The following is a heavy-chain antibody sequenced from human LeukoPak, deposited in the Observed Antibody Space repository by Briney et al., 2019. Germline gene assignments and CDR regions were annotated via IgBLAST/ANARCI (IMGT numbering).Heavy chain of an antibody. J-gene: IGHJ6*03. CDR3: ARVGGICTNGVCPYYMDV. V-gene: IGHV3-7*01. Sequence: GGSLRLSCAASGFTLSSYWMSWVRQAPGKGLEWVANIKQDGSDKYYVESVKGRFTISRDNAKNSLYLQMNSLRAEDTAVYYCARVGGICTNGVCPYYMDVWGKGTTVTVSS. D-gene: IGHD2-8*01. CDR1: GFTLSSYW. CDR2: IKQDGSDK.